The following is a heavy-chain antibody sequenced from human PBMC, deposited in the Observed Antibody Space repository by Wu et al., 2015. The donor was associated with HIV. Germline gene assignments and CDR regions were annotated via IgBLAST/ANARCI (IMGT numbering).Heavy chain of an antibody. Sequence: VQLVQSGGEVKKPGASVKVACKSSGYIFSDFGIHWVRQAPGEGLEWMGWIIPIFGTANYAQKFQGRVTIIADESTSTAYMELSSLRSEDTAVYYCARVMVRAYCGGDCYQYDYWGQGTLVTVSS. CDR1: GYIFSDFG. D-gene: IGHD2-21*02. CDR3: ARVMVRAYCGGDCYQYDY. V-gene: IGHV1-69*13. CDR2: IIPIFGTA. J-gene: IGHJ4*02.